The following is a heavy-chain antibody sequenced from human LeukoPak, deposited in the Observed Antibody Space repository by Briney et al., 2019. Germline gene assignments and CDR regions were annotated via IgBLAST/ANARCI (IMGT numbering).Heavy chain of an antibody. J-gene: IGHJ4*02. CDR1: GFTFSSYS. V-gene: IGHV3-21*01. CDR2: ISSSSSYI. D-gene: IGHD3-9*01. Sequence: PGGSLRLSCAASGFTFSSYSMNWVRQAPGKGLEWVSSISSSSSYIYYADSVKGRFTISRDNAKNSLYLQMNSLRAEDTAVYYCAKAKYVGLEITVFLDYWGQGALVTVSS. CDR3: AKAKYVGLEITVFLDY.